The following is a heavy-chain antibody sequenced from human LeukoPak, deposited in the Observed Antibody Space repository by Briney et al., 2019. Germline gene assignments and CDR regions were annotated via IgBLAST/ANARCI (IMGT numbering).Heavy chain of an antibody. J-gene: IGHJ4*02. CDR2: IYHSGST. V-gene: IGHV4-38-2*02. CDR1: GYSISSGYY. CDR3: ARVVASTSIDS. D-gene: IGHD2-15*01. Sequence: SETLSLTCTVSGYSISSGYYWGWIRQPPGKGLEWIGSIYHSGSTYYNPSLQSRVTISVDTSTNRFSLKLTSVTAADTALYYCARVVASTSIDSWGQGTLVTVSS.